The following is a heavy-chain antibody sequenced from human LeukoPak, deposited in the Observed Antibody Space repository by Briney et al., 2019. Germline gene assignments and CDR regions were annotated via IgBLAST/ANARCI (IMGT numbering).Heavy chain of an antibody. CDR2: INWNGGGT. CDR1: GFSFKDYG. CDR3: AKHLTATNTYIFFGLDV. V-gene: IGHV3-9*01. Sequence: GGSLRLSCAATGFSFKDYGMHWVRQPPGKGLEWVSAINWNGGGTDYADSVKGRFTTSRDNAKNSLYLQLSSLRPEDTALYYCAKHLTATNTYIFFGLDVWGQGTSVTVSS. J-gene: IGHJ6*02. D-gene: IGHD1-26*01.